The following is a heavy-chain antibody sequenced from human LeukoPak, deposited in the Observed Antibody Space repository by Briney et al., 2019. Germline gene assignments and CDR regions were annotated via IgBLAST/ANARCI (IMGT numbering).Heavy chain of an antibody. CDR2: IIPIFGTA. J-gene: IGHJ4*02. D-gene: IGHD3-10*01. CDR1: GGTFSSYA. CDR3: AREETGSGSLFLS. V-gene: IGHV1-69*05. Sequence: SVKVSCKASGGTFSSYAISWVRQAPGQGLEWMGGIIPIFGTANYAQKFQGRVTITTDESTSTAYMELSSRRSEDTAVYYCAREETGSGSLFLSWGQGTLVTVSS.